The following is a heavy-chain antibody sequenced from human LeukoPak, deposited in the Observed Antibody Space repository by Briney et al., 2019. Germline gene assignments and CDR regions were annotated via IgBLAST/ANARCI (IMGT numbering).Heavy chain of an antibody. J-gene: IGHJ5*02. V-gene: IGHV4-34*01. CDR2: INRRGTT. CDR3: ARGGTTYFSGSGTDP. D-gene: IGHD3-10*01. CDR1: GGSFSGFF. Sequence: PSETLSLTCGVSGGSFSGFFWNWIRQSPGRGLEWVGEINRRGTTYYHPSLESRLAISSDTSWNQFFLHLTSVTAADTAVYFCARGGTTYFSGSGTDPWGQGTLVTVSS.